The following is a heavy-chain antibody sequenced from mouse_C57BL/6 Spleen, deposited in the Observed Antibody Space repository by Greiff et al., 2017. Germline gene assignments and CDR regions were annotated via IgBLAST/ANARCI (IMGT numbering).Heavy chain of an antibody. J-gene: IGHJ4*01. Sequence: QVQLKESGPGLVAPSQCLSITCTVSGFSLTSYGVSWVRQPPGKGLEWLGVIWGDGSTNYHSALISRLSISKDNANSQVSLKLNSLHTNDTATDYCDKRGAYYAMGYWGQGASVTVSS. CDR1: GFSLTSYG. CDR2: IWGDGST. CDR3: DKRGAYYAMGY. V-gene: IGHV2-3*01.